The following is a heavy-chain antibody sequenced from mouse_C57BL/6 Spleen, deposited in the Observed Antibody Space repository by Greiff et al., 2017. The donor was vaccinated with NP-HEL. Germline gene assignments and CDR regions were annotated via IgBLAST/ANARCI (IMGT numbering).Heavy chain of an antibody. D-gene: IGHD2-4*01. CDR3: ARCYYDYYFDY. CDR2: IYPGDGDT. J-gene: IGHJ2*01. CDR1: GYAFSSSW. V-gene: IGHV1-82*01. Sequence: QVQLQQSGPELVKPGASVKISCKASGYAFSSSWMNWVKQRPGKGLEWIGRIYPGDGDTNYNGKFKGKATLTADKSSSTAYMQLSSLTSEDSAVYYCARCYYDYYFDYWGQGTTLTVSS.